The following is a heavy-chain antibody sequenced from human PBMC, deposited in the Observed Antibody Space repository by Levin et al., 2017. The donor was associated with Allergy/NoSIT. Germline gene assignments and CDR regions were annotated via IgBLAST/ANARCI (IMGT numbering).Heavy chain of an antibody. D-gene: IGHD3-22*01. CDR3: ARRAYDSSGYFDY. J-gene: IGHJ4*02. CDR1: GFTFSSYS. CDR2: ISSSSSYI. V-gene: IGHV3-21*01. Sequence: GESLKISCAASGFTFSSYSMNWVRQAPGKGLEWVSSISSSSSYIYYADSVKGRFTISRDNAKNSLYLQMNSLRAEDTAVYYCARRAYDSSGYFDYWGQGTLVTVSS.